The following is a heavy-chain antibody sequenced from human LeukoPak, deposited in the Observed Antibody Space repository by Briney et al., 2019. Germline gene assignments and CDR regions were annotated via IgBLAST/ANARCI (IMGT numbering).Heavy chain of an antibody. V-gene: IGHV3-21*01. Sequence: NPGGSLRLSCAASGFTFSSYSMNWVRQAPGKGPEWVSSISSSSSYIYYADSVKGRFTISRDNAKNSLYLQMNSLRAEDTAVYYCARDFRVAVRAPPHYFDYWGQGTLVTVSS. CDR2: ISSSSSYI. J-gene: IGHJ4*02. D-gene: IGHD3-3*01. CDR1: GFTFSSYS. CDR3: ARDFRVAVRAPPHYFDY.